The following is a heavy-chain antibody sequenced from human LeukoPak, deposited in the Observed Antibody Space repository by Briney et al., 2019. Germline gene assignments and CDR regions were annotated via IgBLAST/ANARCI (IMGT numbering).Heavy chain of an antibody. CDR1: GFTSSSYG. V-gene: IGHV3-23*01. D-gene: IGHD3-22*01. CDR3: ATMNGYFQY. Sequence: GGSLRLSCAASGFTSSSYGMSWVRQAPGKGPEWVSAITGSGGTTYYADSVKGRSTISRDNSKNTLYLQVNSLRAEDTAVYYSATMNGYFQYSGQGTLVTVCS. CDR2: ITGSGGTT. J-gene: IGHJ1*01.